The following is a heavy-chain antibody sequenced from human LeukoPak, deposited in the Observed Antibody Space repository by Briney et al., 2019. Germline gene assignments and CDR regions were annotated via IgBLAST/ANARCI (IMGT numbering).Heavy chain of an antibody. CDR2: IDWDDDK. J-gene: IGHJ5*02. Sequence: PGPTLVNPTQTLTLTCTFSGFSLSTTGMCVIWIRQPPGKALEWLARIDWDDDKYYSPSLKTSLTISKDTSKNQVVLTMTNMDPVDTATYYCARISQNYGDYGGFDPWGQGTLVTVSS. D-gene: IGHD4-17*01. CDR3: ARISQNYGDYGGFDP. CDR1: GFSLSTTGMC. V-gene: IGHV2-70*11.